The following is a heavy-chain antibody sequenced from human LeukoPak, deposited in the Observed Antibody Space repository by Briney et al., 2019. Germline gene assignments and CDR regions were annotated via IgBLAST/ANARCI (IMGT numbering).Heavy chain of an antibody. CDR2: IYYSGST. CDR3: AREAVAGFDY. D-gene: IGHD6-19*01. J-gene: IGHJ4*02. V-gene: IGHV4-59*01. CDR1: GGPISSYY. Sequence: SETLSLTCTVSGGPISSYYWGWIRQPPGKGLEWIGYIYYSGSTNYNPSLKSRVTISVDTSKNQFSLKLSSVTAADTAVYYCAREAVAGFDYWGQGTLVTVS.